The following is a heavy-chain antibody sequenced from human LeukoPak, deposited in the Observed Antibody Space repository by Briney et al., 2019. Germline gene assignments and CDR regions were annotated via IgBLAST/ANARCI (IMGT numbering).Heavy chain of an antibody. CDR1: GGSISSGDYY. J-gene: IGHJ3*02. D-gene: IGHD6-19*01. CDR3: AISIAVAGPVAYDAFDI. Sequence: PSQTLSLTCTVSGGSISSGDYYWSWIRQPPGKGLEWIGYIYYSGSTYYNPSLKSRVTISVDTSKNQFSLKLSSVTAADTAVYYCAISIAVAGPVAYDAFDIWGQGTMVTVSS. CDR2: IYYSGST. V-gene: IGHV4-30-4*01.